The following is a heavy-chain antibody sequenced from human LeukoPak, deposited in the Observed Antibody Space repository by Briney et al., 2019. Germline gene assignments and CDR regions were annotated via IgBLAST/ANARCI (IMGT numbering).Heavy chain of an antibody. J-gene: IGHJ4*02. CDR1: GVTFSSYG. Sequence: GGSLRLSCAASGVTFSSYGMHWVRQAPGKGLEWVALISSDGNDKLYGDSMKGRFTISRDDSKSTLYLQMNSLRAEDTAVYYCTTKVIRGNSGDDYDDWGQGTLVTVS. D-gene: IGHD5-12*01. CDR2: ISSDGNDK. CDR3: TTKVIRGNSGDDYDD. V-gene: IGHV3-30*03.